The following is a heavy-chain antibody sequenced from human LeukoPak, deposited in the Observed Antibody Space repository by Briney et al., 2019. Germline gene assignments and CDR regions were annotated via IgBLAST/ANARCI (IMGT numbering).Heavy chain of an antibody. D-gene: IGHD6-19*01. CDR1: GFTFDDYA. CDR2: ISWNSGSI. V-gene: IGHV3-9*01. CDR3: AKVYIVGSGWPQGGMDV. J-gene: IGHJ6*02. Sequence: GGSLRLSCAASGFTFDDYAMHWVRQAPGKGLEWVSGISWNSGSIGYADSVKGRFTISRDNAKNSLYLQMNSLRAEDTALYYCAKVYIVGSGWPQGGMDVWGQGTTVTVSS.